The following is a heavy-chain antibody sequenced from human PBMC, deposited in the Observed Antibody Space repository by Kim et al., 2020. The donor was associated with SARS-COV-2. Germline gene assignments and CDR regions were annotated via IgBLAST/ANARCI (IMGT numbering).Heavy chain of an antibody. CDR2: ISYDGSNK. J-gene: IGHJ4*02. CDR1: GFTFSSYG. D-gene: IGHD3-10*01. Sequence: GGSLRLSCAASGFTFSSYGMHWVRQAPGKGLEWVAVISYDGSNKYYADSVKGRFTISRDNSKNTLYLQMNSLRAEDTAVYYCAKGRLLWFGESILTYWGQGTLVTVSS. V-gene: IGHV3-30*18. CDR3: AKGRLLWFGESILTY.